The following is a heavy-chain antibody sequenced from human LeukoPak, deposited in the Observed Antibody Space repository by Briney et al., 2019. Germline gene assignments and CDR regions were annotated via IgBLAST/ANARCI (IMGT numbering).Heavy chain of an antibody. CDR3: AKDLGFQLPSYYFDY. J-gene: IGHJ4*02. CDR1: GFTFSSYA. CDR2: ISGSGGST. Sequence: GGSLRLSCAASGFTFSSYAMSWVRQAPGKGLEWVSAISGSGGSTYYADSVKGRFTISRDKSKNMVHLQMNSLRAEDTALYYCAKDLGFQLPSYYFDYWGQGTLVTDSS. V-gene: IGHV3-23*01. D-gene: IGHD2-2*01.